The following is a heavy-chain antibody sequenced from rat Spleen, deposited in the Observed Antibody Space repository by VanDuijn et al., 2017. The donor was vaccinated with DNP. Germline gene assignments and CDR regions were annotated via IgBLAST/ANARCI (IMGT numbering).Heavy chain of an antibody. Sequence: EVQLVESGGGLVQPGRSLKLSCAASGFTFSDYNMAWVRQAPKKGLEWVATIIYDGSRTYYRDSMKGRFTISRDNAKSTLYLQMDSLRSEDTATYYCATRAYYYSSPHYWGQGVMVTVSS. V-gene: IGHV5S10*01. J-gene: IGHJ2*01. CDR3: ATRAYYYSSPHY. CDR1: GFTFSDYN. CDR2: IIYDGSRT. D-gene: IGHD1-2*01.